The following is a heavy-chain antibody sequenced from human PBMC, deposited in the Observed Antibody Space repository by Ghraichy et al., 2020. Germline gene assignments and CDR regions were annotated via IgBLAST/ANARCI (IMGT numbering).Heavy chain of an antibody. CDR2: ISAYNGNT. Sequence: ASVKVSCKASGYTFTSYGISWVRQAPGQGLEWMGWISAYNGNTNYVQKLQGRVTMTTDTSTSTAYMELRSLRSDDTAVYYCARDHFPFGVVIIGDLGGMDVWGQGTTVTVSS. V-gene: IGHV1-18*01. CDR1: GYTFTSYG. D-gene: IGHD3-3*01. J-gene: IGHJ6*02. CDR3: ARDHFPFGVVIIGDLGGMDV.